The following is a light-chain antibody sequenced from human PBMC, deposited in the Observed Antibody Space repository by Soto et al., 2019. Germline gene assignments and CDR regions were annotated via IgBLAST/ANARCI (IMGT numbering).Light chain of an antibody. CDR2: EVN. V-gene: IGLV2-8*01. Sequence: QPVLTQPPSASGSPGQSVTISCTGTSSDVGTHNYVSWYQQNPGKAPKLMLYEVNKRPSGVPDRFSGSKSGTSATLGITGFQTGDEADYYCGSWDSSLSAYVFATGTKLTVL. CDR3: GSWDSSLSAYV. J-gene: IGLJ1*01. CDR1: SSDVGTHNY.